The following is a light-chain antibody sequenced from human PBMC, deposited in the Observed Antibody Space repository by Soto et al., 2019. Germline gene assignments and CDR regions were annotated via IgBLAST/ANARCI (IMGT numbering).Light chain of an antibody. CDR2: DVS. CDR3: CSYTSTSTHV. CDR1: SSDVAKYDY. J-gene: IGLJ1*01. V-gene: IGLV2-11*01. Sequence: QSVLPQPRSVSGSPGQSVTICCTGTSSDVAKYDYVSWYQKSPGKAPKLLIYDVSKRPSGVPDRFSGSKFGITASLTISGLRADDEADYYCCSYTSTSTHVFGTGTKV.